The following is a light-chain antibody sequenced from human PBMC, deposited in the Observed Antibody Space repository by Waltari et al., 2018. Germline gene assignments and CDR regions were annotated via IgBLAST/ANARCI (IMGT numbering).Light chain of an antibody. CDR3: QSWDTGINV. Sequence: QLVLTQPPSASASLGASVKLTCTLNSGHTRYAIAWHQQQPEKGPRFLMKLDSDGSHTKGGGIPDRFSGSSSGAERYLILCSLQAEDEADYYCQSWDTGINVFGGGTKLTVL. V-gene: IGLV4-69*01. J-gene: IGLJ2*01. CDR1: SGHTRYA. CDR2: LDSDGSH.